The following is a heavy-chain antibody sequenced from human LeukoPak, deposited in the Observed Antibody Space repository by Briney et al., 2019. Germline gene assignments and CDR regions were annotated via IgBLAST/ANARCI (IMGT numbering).Heavy chain of an antibody. D-gene: IGHD2-2*01. V-gene: IGHV3-30*03. Sequence: PGGSLRLSCAASGFTFSSYGMHWVRQAPGKGLEWVAVISYDGSNKYYADSVKSRFTISRDNSKNTLYLQMNSPRAEDTAVYYCARWGSTSCYDYWGQGTLVTVSS. J-gene: IGHJ4*02. CDR2: ISYDGSNK. CDR3: ARWGSTSCYDY. CDR1: GFTFSSYG.